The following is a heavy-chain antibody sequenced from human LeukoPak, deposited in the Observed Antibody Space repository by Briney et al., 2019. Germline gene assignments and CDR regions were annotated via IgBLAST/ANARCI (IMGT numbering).Heavy chain of an antibody. J-gene: IGHJ6*02. CDR1: GFTFSSYG. D-gene: IGHD3-3*01. CDR3: ARDQRFLEWLPFYYYYGMDV. Sequence: QPGGSLKLSCAASGFTFSSYGMHWVRQAPGKGLEWVAVIWYDGSNKYYADSVKGRFTISRDNSKNTLYLQMNSLRAEDTAVYYCARDQRFLEWLPFYYYYGMDVWGQGTTVTVSS. CDR2: IWYDGSNK. V-gene: IGHV3-33*08.